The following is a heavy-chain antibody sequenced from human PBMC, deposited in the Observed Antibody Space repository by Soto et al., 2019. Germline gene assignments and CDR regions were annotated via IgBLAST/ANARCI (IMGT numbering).Heavy chain of an antibody. J-gene: IGHJ4*02. Sequence: QVQLQQWGAGLLKPSETLSLTCAVYGGSFSGYYWSWIRQPPGKGLEWIGEINHSGSTNYNPSLKSRVTISVDASKNQFSLKLSSVTAADTAVYYCASYGDYEGVYWGQGTLVTVSS. CDR2: INHSGST. CDR3: ASYGDYEGVY. CDR1: GGSFSGYY. V-gene: IGHV4-34*01. D-gene: IGHD4-17*01.